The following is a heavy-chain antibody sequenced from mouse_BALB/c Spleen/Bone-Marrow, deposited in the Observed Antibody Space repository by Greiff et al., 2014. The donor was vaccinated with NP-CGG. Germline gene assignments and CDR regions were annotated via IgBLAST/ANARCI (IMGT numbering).Heavy chain of an antibody. CDR1: GFSFSDYY. V-gene: IGHV5-12*02. D-gene: IGHD1-1*01. J-gene: IGHJ2*01. Sequence: EVKLMESGGGLVQPGGSLKLSCATPGFSFSDYYMYWIRQTPEKRLEWVAYISNGGGSTYYPDTVKGRFTISRDNAKNTLYLQMSRLKSEDTAMYYCARLGDYSYFDYWGQGTTLTVSS. CDR2: ISNGGGST. CDR3: ARLGDYSYFDY.